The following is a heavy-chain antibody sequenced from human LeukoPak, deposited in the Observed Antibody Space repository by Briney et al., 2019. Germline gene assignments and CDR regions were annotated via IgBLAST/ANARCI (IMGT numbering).Heavy chain of an antibody. V-gene: IGHV3-33*06. CDR1: GFSFSAYD. CDR3: AKDPPYDGGEFDY. D-gene: IGHD3-16*01. Sequence: GGSLRLSCAASGFSFSAYDMHWVRQAPGKGLEWVALIWYDGTREYYADSVKGRFTISRDNAKNTLYLQMNSLRAEDTAVYYCAKDPPYDGGEFDYWGQGTLVTVSS. J-gene: IGHJ4*02. CDR2: IWYDGTRE.